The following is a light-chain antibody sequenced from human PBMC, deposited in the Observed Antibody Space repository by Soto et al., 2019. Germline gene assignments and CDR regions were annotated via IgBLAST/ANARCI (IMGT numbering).Light chain of an antibody. J-gene: IGLJ7*01. V-gene: IGLV4-60*03. CDR3: ETWDSNTRV. CDR2: LEGSGSY. CDR1: SGHSSYI. Sequence: QAVVTQSSSASASLGSSVKLTCTLSSGHSSYIIAWHQQQPGKAPRYLMKLEGSGSYNKGSGVPDRFSGSSSGADRYLTISNRQSEDEADYYCETWDSNTRVFGGGTQLTVL.